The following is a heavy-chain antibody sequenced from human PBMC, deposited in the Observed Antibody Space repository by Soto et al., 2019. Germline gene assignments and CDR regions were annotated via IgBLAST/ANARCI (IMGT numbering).Heavy chain of an antibody. V-gene: IGHV4-39*01. CDR2: IFHDGYI. CDR1: GDSISGSPYY. Sequence: QVQLQESGPGLVMPSETLSLTCSVSGDSISGSPYYWGWIRQPPGKSLEWIGSIFHDGYIVYTPSLKSRVTISVDTSQNQFSLKLTSVAAADTAIYFCARLQTAVPHYWGQGILVTVSS. CDR3: ARLQTAVPHY. J-gene: IGHJ4*02. D-gene: IGHD6-13*01.